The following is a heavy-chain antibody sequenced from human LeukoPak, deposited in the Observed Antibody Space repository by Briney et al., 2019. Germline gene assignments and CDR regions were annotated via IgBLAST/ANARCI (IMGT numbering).Heavy chain of an antibody. J-gene: IGHJ4*02. V-gene: IGHV1-2*02. D-gene: IGHD5-18*01. Sequence: GASVKVSCKASGYTFTGYYMHWVRQAPGQGLEWMGWINPNSGGTNYAQKFQGRVTMTRDTSISTAYMELSRLRSDDTAVYYCVRADTAMVKGLLKYWGQGTLVTVSS. CDR3: VRADTAMVKGLLKY. CDR2: INPNSGGT. CDR1: GYTFTGYY.